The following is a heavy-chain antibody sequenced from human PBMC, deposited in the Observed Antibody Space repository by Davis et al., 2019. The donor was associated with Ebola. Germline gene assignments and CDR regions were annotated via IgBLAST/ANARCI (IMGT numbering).Heavy chain of an antibody. CDR3: SRYNFAWYYFAN. Sequence: PGGSLRLSCAVSGIPLSNVGIRWVRQAPGKGLEWVSTIGTSATPHYPDSVKGRFTVSRDNSKNTVYLQMNSLRAEDTALYYCSRYNFAWYYFANWGQGALVTVSS. CDR1: GIPLSNVG. CDR2: IGTSATP. J-gene: IGHJ4*02. D-gene: IGHD3-9*01. V-gene: IGHV3-23*01.